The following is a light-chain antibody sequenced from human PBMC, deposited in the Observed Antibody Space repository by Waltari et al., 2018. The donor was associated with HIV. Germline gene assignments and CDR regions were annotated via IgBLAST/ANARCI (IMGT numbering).Light chain of an antibody. V-gene: IGLV2-14*01. CDR1: SSDVGGYDY. CDR3: SSYTGTSTLYV. J-gene: IGLJ1*01. Sequence: QSVLTQPASVSGSPGQSITIPCTGTSSDVGGYDYISWYQQHPGKAPKLMIFEVSNRPSGVSNRFSGSKSGNTASLTISGLQTDDEADYYCSSYTGTSTLYVFGSGTKVTV. CDR2: EVS.